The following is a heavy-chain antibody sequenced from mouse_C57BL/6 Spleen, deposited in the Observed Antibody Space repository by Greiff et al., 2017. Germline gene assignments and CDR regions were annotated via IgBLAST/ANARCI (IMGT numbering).Heavy chain of an antibody. CDR3: ARYQLRLPHYDAMDY. CDR2: INPNYGTT. CDR1: GYSFTDYN. D-gene: IGHD3-2*02. Sequence: VQLQQSGPELVKPGASVKISCKASGYSFTDYNMNWVKQSHGKSLEWIGVINPNYGTTSYNQKFKGKATLTVDQSSSTAYMQLNSLTSEDSAVYYCARYQLRLPHYDAMDYWGQGTSVTVSS. V-gene: IGHV1-39*01. J-gene: IGHJ4*01.